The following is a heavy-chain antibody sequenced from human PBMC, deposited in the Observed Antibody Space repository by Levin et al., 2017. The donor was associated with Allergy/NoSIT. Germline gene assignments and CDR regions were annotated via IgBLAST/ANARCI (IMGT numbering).Heavy chain of an antibody. J-gene: IGHJ2*01. CDR3: ARGNRYSTLRRYGYFDL. CDR2: INHSGST. Sequence: PSETLSLTCAVYGGSFSGYYWSWIRQPPGKGLEWIGEINHSGSTNYNPSLKSRVTISVDTSKNQFSLKLSSVTAADTAVYYCARGNRYSTLRRYGYFDLWGRGTLVTVSS. CDR1: GGSFSGYY. V-gene: IGHV4-34*01. D-gene: IGHD2-8*01.